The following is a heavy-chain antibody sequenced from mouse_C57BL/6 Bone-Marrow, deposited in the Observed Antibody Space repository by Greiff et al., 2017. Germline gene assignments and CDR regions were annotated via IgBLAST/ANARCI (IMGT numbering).Heavy chain of an antibody. J-gene: IGHJ3*01. CDR1: GYTFTSYW. V-gene: IGHV1-69*01. Sequence: QVQLQQPGAEFVMPGASVKLSCKASGYTFTSYWMYWVKQRPGQGLEWIGKIDPSDSYTNSKQTFKGKSILTVDKASSTAYMQLSNLKYEESAVYYCARAWGVYWGQGTRVTDSA. CDR3: ARAWGVY. CDR2: IDPSDSYT.